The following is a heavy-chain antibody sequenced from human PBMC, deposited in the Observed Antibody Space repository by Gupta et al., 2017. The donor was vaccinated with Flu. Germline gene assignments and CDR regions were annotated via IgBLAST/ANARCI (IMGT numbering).Heavy chain of an antibody. J-gene: IGHJ6*02. D-gene: IGHD6-13*01. Sequence: QVQLQQSGPGLVKPSRTLSLPCAISGDSSLSTRAPWNWIGKSPSRGLECRGRTYYRSKWYNDYAVSVKSRITINPDTSKNQFSLQLNSVTPEDTAVYYCARETPGIAAAGMYPMRYYYGMDVWGQGTTVTVSS. CDR1: GDSSLSTRAP. V-gene: IGHV6-1*02. CDR2: TYYRSKWYN. CDR3: ARETPGIAAAGMYPMRYYYGMDV.